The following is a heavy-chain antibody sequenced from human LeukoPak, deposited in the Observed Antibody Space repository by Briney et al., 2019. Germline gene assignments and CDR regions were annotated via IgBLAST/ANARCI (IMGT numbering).Heavy chain of an antibody. J-gene: IGHJ6*02. CDR2: IKDKTESGTT. V-gene: IGHV3-15*01. CDR1: GLTFNNAW. Sequence: GGSLRLSCAASGLTFNNAWMTWVRQAPGKGLEWVGRIKDKTESGTTDYAAPVKDRFTISRDDSKNTLYLQMNSLRAEDTAVYYCAREYYDFWSGYPHYYYYGMDVWGQGTTVTVSS. D-gene: IGHD3-3*01. CDR3: AREYYDFWSGYPHYYYYGMDV.